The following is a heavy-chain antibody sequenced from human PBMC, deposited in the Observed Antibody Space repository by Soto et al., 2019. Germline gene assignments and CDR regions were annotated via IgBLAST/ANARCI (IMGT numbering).Heavy chain of an antibody. J-gene: IGHJ5*02. D-gene: IGHD5-18*01. CDR1: GYTFTSYG. CDR3: ARVASLRGYSYGQNWFDP. V-gene: IGHV1-18*03. CDR2: ISAYNGNT. Sequence: GASVKVSCKASGYTFTSYGISWVRQAPGQGLEWMGWISAYNGNTNYAQKLRGRVTMTTDTSTSTAYMELRSLRSDDMAVYYCARVASLRGYSYGQNWFDPWGQGTLVTVSS.